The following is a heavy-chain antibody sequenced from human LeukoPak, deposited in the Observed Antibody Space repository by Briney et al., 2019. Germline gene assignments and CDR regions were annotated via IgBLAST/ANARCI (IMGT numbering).Heavy chain of an antibody. J-gene: IGHJ4*02. CDR3: AKVVPYQLPYLFDY. Sequence: GGSLRLSCEGSGFTFGDFAMSWVRQAPGKGLEWVSAISGGGGSTYYADSVKGRFTISRDNSKNTLYLQMNSLRAEDTAVYYCAKVVPYQLPYLFDYWGQGTLVTVSS. CDR2: ISGGGGST. CDR1: GFTFGDFA. V-gene: IGHV3-23*01. D-gene: IGHD2-2*01.